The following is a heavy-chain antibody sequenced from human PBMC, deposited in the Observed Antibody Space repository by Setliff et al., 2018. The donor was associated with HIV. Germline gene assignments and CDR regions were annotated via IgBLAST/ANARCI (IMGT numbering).Heavy chain of an antibody. Sequence: SETLSLTCTVSGGSINSGSYYWSWIRQPAGKGLEWIGNIHSNGRTTHNPSLKSRVTISRDTSENQFSLRLSSATAADTAVYYCARGSYTVRIDYWGQGTRVTVSS. CDR3: ARGSYTVRIDY. J-gene: IGHJ4*02. V-gene: IGHV4-61*09. CDR2: IHSNGRT. CDR1: GGSINSGSYY. D-gene: IGHD3-10*01.